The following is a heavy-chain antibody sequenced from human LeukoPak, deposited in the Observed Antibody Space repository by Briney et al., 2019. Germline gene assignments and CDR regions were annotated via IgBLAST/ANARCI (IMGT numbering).Heavy chain of an antibody. V-gene: IGHV1-69*01. CDR1: GGTFSSYA. J-gene: IGHJ3*02. D-gene: IGHD1-26*01. CDR2: IIPIFGTA. CDR3: AREEPEGELLSAFDI. Sequence: ASVKVSCKASGGTFSSYAISWVRQAPGQGLEWMGGIIPIFGTANYAQKFQGRVTITADESTSTAYMELSSLRSEDTAVYYCAREEPEGELLSAFDIWGQGTMVTVSS.